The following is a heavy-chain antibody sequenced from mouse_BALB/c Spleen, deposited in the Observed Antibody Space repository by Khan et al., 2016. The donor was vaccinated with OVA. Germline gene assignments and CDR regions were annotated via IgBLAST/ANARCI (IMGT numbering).Heavy chain of an antibody. V-gene: IGHV5-6*01. CDR1: GFTFSTYG. J-gene: IGHJ3*01. CDR2: ISSCGSYT. D-gene: IGHD1-1*01. CDR3: AGLAYYYISEGFAY. Sequence: EVELVESGGDLVKPGGSLKLSCAASGFTFSTYGMSWVRQTPDKRLEWVATISSCGSYTYYPNNLKGRFTISRDNAKNTLYLQMSSLKPEDTAMYYFAGLAYYYISEGFAYWGQGTLVTVSA.